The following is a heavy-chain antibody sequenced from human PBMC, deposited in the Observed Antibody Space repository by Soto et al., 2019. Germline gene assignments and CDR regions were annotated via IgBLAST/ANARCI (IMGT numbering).Heavy chain of an antibody. V-gene: IGHV4-61*01. J-gene: IGHJ6*02. CDR1: GGSVGSGSYY. D-gene: IGHD4-4*01. CDR3: ARVRAMTTVTTYYYYYGMDV. CDR2: IYYSGST. Sequence: SETLSLTCTVSGGSVGSGSYYWSWIRQPPGKGLEWIGYIYYSGSTNYNPSLKSRVTISVDTSKNQFSLKLSSVTAADTAVYYCARVRAMTTVTTYYYYYGMDVWGQGTTVTVSS.